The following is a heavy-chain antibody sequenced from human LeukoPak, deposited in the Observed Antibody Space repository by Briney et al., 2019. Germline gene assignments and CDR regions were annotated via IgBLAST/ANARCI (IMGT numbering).Heavy chain of an antibody. J-gene: IGHJ4*02. CDR1: GYTFTSYG. D-gene: IGHD3-3*01. V-gene: IGHV1-18*01. CDR2: ISAYNGNT. Sequence: ASVKVSCKASGYTFTSYGTSWVRQAPGQGLEWMGWISAYNGNTNYAQKLQGRVTMTTDTSTSTAYMELRSLRSDDTAVYYCARIPYYDFWSGYYDYWGQGTLVTVSS. CDR3: ARIPYYDFWSGYYDY.